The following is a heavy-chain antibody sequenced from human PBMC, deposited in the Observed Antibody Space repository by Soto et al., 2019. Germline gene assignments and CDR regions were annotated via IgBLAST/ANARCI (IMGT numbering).Heavy chain of an antibody. CDR1: GGSISSYY. J-gene: IGHJ6*03. CDR3: ARGIDGYYGSGSYYLYYYYYYYMDV. CDR2: IYYSGST. D-gene: IGHD3-10*01. Sequence: SETLSLTCTVSGGSISSYYWSWIRQPPGKGLEWIGHIYYSGSTNYNPSLKSRATISVDTSKNQFSLKLSSVTAADTAVYYCARGIDGYYGSGSYYLYYYYYYYMDVWGKGTTVTVSS. V-gene: IGHV4-59*01.